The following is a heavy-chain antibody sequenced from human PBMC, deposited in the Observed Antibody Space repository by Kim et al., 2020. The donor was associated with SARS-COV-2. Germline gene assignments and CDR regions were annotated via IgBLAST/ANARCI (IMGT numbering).Heavy chain of an antibody. Sequence: ASVKVSCKASGYTFTSYYMHWVRQAPGQGLEWMGIINPSGGSTSYAQKFQGRVTMTRDTSTSTVYMELSSLRSEDTAVYYCARDGDIVVVPAAHVDTAMVTYADYWGQGTLVTVSS. D-gene: IGHD2-2*01. CDR1: GYTFTSYY. J-gene: IGHJ4*02. V-gene: IGHV1-46*01. CDR2: INPSGGST. CDR3: ARDGDIVVVPAAHVDTAMVTYADY.